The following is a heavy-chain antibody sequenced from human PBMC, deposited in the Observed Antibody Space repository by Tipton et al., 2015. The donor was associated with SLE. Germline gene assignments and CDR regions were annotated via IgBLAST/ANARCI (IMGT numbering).Heavy chain of an antibody. CDR3: ARGYGSGSYDYYYGMDV. V-gene: IGHV4-61*02. CDR1: GVSISSGSNY. J-gene: IGHJ6*02. D-gene: IGHD3-10*01. Sequence: TLSLTCSVSGVSISSGSNYWTWIRQPAGKGLEWIGRIFTSGSTDYNPSLRSRVTISLDTSKNQFSLELRSVTAADTAVYYCARGYGSGSYDYYYGMDVWGQGTTVTVSS. CDR2: IFTSGST.